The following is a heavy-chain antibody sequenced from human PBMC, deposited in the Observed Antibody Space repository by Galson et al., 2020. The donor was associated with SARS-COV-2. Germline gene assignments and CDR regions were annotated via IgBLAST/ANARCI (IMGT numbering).Heavy chain of an antibody. Sequence: GGSLRLSCAASGFTFNNYRMNWVRQAPGKWLEWVARINQDGSDKYYVESVKGRFTISRDNAENSLYLQLNSLRAEDTAVYYCARGSAVTTNCLFEYWGQGTLVTVSS. CDR3: ARGSAVTTNCLFEY. D-gene: IGHD4-17*01. J-gene: IGHJ4*02. V-gene: IGHV3-7*01. CDR1: GFTFNNYR. CDR2: INQDGSDK.